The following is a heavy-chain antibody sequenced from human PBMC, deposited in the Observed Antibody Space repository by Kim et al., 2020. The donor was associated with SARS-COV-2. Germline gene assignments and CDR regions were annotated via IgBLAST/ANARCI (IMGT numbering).Heavy chain of an antibody. Sequence: GGSLRLSCAASGFTFSSYAMHWVRQAPGKGLEWVAVISYDGSNKYYADSVKGRFTISRDNSKNTLYLLMNSLRAEDTAVYYCAKVGGSGSYWGQGYFDY. V-gene: IGHV3-30*04. J-gene: IGHJ4*01. CDR2: ISYDGSNK. CDR1: GFTFSSYA. CDR3: AKVGGSGSYWGQGYFDY. D-gene: IGHD3-10*01.